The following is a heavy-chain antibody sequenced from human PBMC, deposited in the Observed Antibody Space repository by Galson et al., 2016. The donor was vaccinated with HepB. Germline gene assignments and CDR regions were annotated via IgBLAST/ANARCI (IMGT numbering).Heavy chain of an antibody. CDR3: ALEVVRGLIAH. J-gene: IGHJ4*02. D-gene: IGHD3-10*01. CDR1: GFTFSDYY. CDR2: ISISGSTI. V-gene: IGHV3-11*01. Sequence: SLRLSCAASGFTFSDYYMSWIRQAPGKGLDWISYISISGSTIYYADSVKGRFTISRDNAKNSLYLQMNSLRADDTAVYYCALEVVRGLIAHWGQGTLVTVSS.